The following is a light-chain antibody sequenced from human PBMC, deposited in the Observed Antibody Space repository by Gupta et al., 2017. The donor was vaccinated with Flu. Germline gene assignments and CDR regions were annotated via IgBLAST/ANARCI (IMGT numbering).Light chain of an antibody. CDR1: QHIRDN. J-gene: IGKJ1*01. Sequence: DIVTTHSPCNLSVSRGERATLSCRASQHIRDNLAWYQHKPGQAPRLLFSGSSTMATGVPARFSGSGSGTDFTLTISSLQSEDLAIYYCQQDNNWPRTFGQGTKVEIK. V-gene: IGKV3-15*01. CDR2: GSS. CDR3: QQDNNWPRT.